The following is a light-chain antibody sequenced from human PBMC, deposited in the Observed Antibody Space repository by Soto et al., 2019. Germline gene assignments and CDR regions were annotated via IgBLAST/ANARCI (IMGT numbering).Light chain of an antibody. CDR3: QQYDNLPFT. CDR2: DAS. V-gene: IGKV1-33*01. J-gene: IGKJ3*01. CDR1: QDISNN. Sequence: DIPMTQSPSSLSASVGDRVTITCQASQDISNNLNWYQQKPGKAPKLLIYDASNLEAGVPSRFSGSGSGTDFTFTISSLQPEDIATYYCQQYDNLPFTFGPGTKVDIK.